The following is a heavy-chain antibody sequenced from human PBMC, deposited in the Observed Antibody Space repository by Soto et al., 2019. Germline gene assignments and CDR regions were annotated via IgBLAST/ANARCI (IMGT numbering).Heavy chain of an antibody. J-gene: IGHJ4*02. CDR2: TWYDGSNN. V-gene: IGHV3-33*01. D-gene: IGHD1-26*01. CDR3: ARSPQVGATIDYFAY. Sequence: GGSLRLSCAASGFTFSNYGMHWVRQAPGKGLEWVAVTWYDGSNNHYADSVKGRFTISRDNSKNTLYLQMDSLRPEDTAVYYCARSPQVGATIDYFAYWGQGTLVTVSS. CDR1: GFTFSNYG.